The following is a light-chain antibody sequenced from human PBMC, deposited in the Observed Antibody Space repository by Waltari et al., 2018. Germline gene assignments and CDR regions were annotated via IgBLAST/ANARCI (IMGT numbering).Light chain of an antibody. CDR3: CSYSGSHMV. CDR2: DVN. CDR1: SSDVGSFNL. J-gene: IGLJ3*02. Sequence: QSALTQPASVSGSQGQSITISCTGTSSDVGSFNLVSWYQQSPGKAPKVIIYDVNQLPSGVSDRFSGSKSGNTATLTISVLQAEDEADYHCCSYSGSHMVFGGGTRLTV. V-gene: IGLV2-23*02.